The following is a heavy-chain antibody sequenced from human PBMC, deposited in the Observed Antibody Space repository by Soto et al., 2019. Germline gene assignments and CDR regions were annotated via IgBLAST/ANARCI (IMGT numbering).Heavy chain of an antibody. CDR1: GYTFSMSG. CDR3: AREGPRPYYYYGMDV. J-gene: IGHJ6*02. Sequence: QVQLVQSGAEVKKPGASVKVSCKSSGYTFSMSGISWVRQAPGQGLEWMGWISGYNGNTNYEQKCQDRVTMTTATSTTTAYMELRSLRSDDTAVYYCAREGPRPYYYYGMDVWGQGTTVTVSS. CDR2: ISGYNGNT. V-gene: IGHV1-18*01.